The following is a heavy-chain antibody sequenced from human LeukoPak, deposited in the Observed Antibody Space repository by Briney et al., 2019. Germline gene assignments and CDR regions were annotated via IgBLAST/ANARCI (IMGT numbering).Heavy chain of an antibody. D-gene: IGHD3-22*01. Sequence: PGGSLRLSCAASGFSFISYSMNWVRQAPGKGLEWVSSISSSSSYIYYADSVKGRFTISRDNAKNSLYLQMNSLRAEDTAVYYCARGGYYDSSGIDYWGQGTLVTVSS. CDR2: ISSSSSYI. CDR1: GFSFISYS. J-gene: IGHJ4*02. CDR3: ARGGYYDSSGIDY. V-gene: IGHV3-21*01.